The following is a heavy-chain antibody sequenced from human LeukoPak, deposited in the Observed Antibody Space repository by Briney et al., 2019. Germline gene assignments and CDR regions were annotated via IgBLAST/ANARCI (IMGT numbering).Heavy chain of an antibody. D-gene: IGHD3-10*01. V-gene: IGHV1-3*01. CDR3: ARGRGSGSYYSDWFDP. CDR2: INAGNGNT. Sequence: GASVKVSCKASGYTFTSYAMHWVRQAPGQRLEWMGWINAGNGNTKYSQKFQGRVTITRDTSASTAYMELSSLRSEDTAVYYCARGRGSGSYYSDWFDPWGQGTLVTVSS. CDR1: GYTFTSYA. J-gene: IGHJ5*02.